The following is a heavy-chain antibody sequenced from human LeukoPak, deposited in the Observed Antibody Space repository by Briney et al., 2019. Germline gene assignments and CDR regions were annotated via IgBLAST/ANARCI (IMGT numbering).Heavy chain of an antibody. J-gene: IGHJ4*02. CDR2: INIDERIT. CDR3: ATSGIGHYYFDF. CDR1: GFSFSTQR. V-gene: IGHV3-74*01. Sequence: GGSLRLSCAASGFSFSTQRMHWVRQAPGKGLVWVSYINIDERITGYADSVKGRFTISRDNAKNTLYLQMNSLRAEDTAVYFCATSGIGHYYFDFWGQGALVTVSS. D-gene: IGHD3-3*01.